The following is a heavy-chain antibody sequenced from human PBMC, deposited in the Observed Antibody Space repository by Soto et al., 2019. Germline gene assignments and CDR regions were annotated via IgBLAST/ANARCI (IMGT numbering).Heavy chain of an antibody. CDR1: GVSISSSRYI. CDR2: SGTT. Sequence: QLQLQGSGPALVKPSETLSLTCNVSGVSISSSRYIWAWIRQPPGGGLEWIGSGTTFSNSALKSRATISVDSSKNQFSLILRYVTAADTAVYYCATYGGDTGHFAYWGQGTLVTVSS. D-gene: IGHD2-21*01. CDR3: ATYGGDTGHFAY. J-gene: IGHJ4*02. V-gene: IGHV4-39*01.